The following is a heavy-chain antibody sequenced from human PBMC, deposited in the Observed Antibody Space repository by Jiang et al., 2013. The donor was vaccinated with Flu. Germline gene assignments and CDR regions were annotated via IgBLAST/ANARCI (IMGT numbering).Heavy chain of an antibody. J-gene: IGHJ3*02. Sequence: QTLSLTCAISGDSVSSNGASWNWIRQSPSRGLEWLGKTFYRSRWYNDYAASVKSRITISPDTSKNQFSLQLNSVTPEDTAVYYCARDGYTDGSNDGFDIWGQGTMVTVSS. CDR3: ARDGYTDGSNDGFDI. CDR1: GDSVSSNGAS. D-gene: IGHD5-18*01. V-gene: IGHV6-1*01. CDR2: TFYRSRWYN.